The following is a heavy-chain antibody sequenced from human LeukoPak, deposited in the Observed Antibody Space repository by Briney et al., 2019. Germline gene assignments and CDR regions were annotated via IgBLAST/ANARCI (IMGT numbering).Heavy chain of an antibody. V-gene: IGHV4-31*03. D-gene: IGHD5-24*01. CDR1: GGSISSGGYY. Sequence: TSETLSLTCTVSGGSISSGGYYWSWIRQHPGKGLEWIGYIYYSGSTYYNPSLKSRVTISVDTSKNQFSLRLSSVTAADTAVYYCAREDGYNSHYYFDYWGQGTLVTVSS. CDR2: IYYSGST. CDR3: AREDGYNSHYYFDY. J-gene: IGHJ4*02.